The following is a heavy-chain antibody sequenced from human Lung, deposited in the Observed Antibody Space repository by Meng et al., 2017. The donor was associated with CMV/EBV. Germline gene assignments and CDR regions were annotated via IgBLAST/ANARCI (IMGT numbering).Heavy chain of an antibody. CDR3: ARMDCSSTSCLRDYYYYGMDV. J-gene: IGHJ6*02. D-gene: IGHD2-2*01. CDR1: GGTFSSYA. V-gene: IGHV1-69*05. Sequence: SVXVSXKASGGTFSSYAISWVRQAPGQGLEWMGGIIPIFGTANYAQKFQGRVTITTDESTSTAYMELSSLRSEDTAVYYCARMDCSSTSCLRDYYYYGMDVXGRGXTVTVSS. CDR2: IIPIFGTA.